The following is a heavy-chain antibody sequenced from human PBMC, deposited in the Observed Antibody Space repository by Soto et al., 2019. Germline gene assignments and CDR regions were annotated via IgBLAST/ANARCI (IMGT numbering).Heavy chain of an antibody. V-gene: IGHV4-61*01. J-gene: IGHJ4*02. Sequence: SETLSLTCTVSGGSISSSSYYWSWIRQPPGKGLEWIGYIYYSGSTNYNPSLKSRVTISVDTSKNQFSLKLSSVTAADTAVYYCARDGYNYFDYWGQGTLVTVSS. CDR1: GGSISSSSYY. D-gene: IGHD5-12*01. CDR3: ARDGYNYFDY. CDR2: IYYSGST.